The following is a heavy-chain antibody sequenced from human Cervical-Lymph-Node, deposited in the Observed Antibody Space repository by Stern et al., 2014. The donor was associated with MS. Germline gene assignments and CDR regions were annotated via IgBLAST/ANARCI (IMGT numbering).Heavy chain of an antibody. CDR2: ISYDGNHK. J-gene: IGHJ4*02. V-gene: IGHV3-30*03. D-gene: IGHD2-8*01. CDR3: ARDYEDTSMLFDH. Sequence: QVQLVESGGAVVQPGRSLRLSCAASGFTFSSYGMHWVRLAPGKGLEWVTVISYDGNHKYYAASVKGRFTISRDNSKNTLHLQMNSVTPDDTAIYYCARDYEDTSMLFDHWGQGTLVTVSS. CDR1: GFTFSSYG.